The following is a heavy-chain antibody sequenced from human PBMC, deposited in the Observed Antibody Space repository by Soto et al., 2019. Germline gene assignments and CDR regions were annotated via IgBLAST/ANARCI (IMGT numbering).Heavy chain of an antibody. V-gene: IGHV4-59*01. J-gene: IGHJ4*02. CDR1: GGSISSYY. CDR3: AREGYSSVAGFFDY. D-gene: IGHD6-25*01. CDR2: TYYSGST. Sequence: PSETLSLTCTVSGGSISSYYWSWIRQPPGKGLEWIGYTYYSGSTNYNPSLKSRVTISVDTSKNQFSLKLSSVTAADTAVYYCAREGYSSVAGFFDYWGQGTLVTVSS.